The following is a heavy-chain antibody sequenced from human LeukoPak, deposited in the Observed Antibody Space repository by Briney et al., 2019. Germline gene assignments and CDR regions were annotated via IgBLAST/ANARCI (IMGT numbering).Heavy chain of an antibody. V-gene: IGHV4-39*01. CDR3: AEASEWSINY. D-gene: IGHD3-3*01. J-gene: IGHJ4*02. Sequence: SETLSLTCSVSGGSVRSRSYYWGWIRQPPGKGLEWIAVIYYSGTTYFNPSLKSRVTIFVDTSKNQFSLKLSSATAADTAVYYCAEASEWSINYWGQGTLVTVSS. CDR2: IYYSGTT. CDR1: GGSVRSRSYY.